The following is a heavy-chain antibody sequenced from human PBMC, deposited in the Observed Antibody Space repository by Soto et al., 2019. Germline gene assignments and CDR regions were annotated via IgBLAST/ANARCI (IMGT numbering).Heavy chain of an antibody. Sequence: LGESLKISFKGSGYSFTSYWIGWVRQMPGKGLEWMGIIYPGDSDTRYSPSFQGQVTISADKSISTAYLQWSSLKASDTAMYYCARQKYYYDSSGYRPFDYWGQGTLVTVSS. V-gene: IGHV5-51*01. D-gene: IGHD3-22*01. CDR3: ARQKYYYDSSGYRPFDY. J-gene: IGHJ4*02. CDR1: GYSFTSYW. CDR2: IYPGDSDT.